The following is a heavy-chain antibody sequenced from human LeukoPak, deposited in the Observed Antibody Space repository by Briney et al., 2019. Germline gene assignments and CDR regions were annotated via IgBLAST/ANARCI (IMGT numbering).Heavy chain of an antibody. CDR3: ARLVVAGNYFDY. V-gene: IGHV4-59*01. CDR2: IYYSGST. J-gene: IGHJ4*02. CDR1: GGSISNYY. D-gene: IGHD2-15*01. Sequence: KASETLSLTCTVSGGSISNYYWSWIRQPPGKGLEWIGYIYYSGSTNYNPSLKSRVTISVDTSKNQFSLKLSSVTAADTAVYYCARLVVAGNYFDYWGQGTLVTVSS.